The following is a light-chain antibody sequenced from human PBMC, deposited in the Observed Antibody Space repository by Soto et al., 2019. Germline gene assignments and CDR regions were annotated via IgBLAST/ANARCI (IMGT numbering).Light chain of an antibody. CDR1: QSVSSSY. CDR3: QQVNVYPST. Sequence: EIVLTQSPGTLSLSPGERATLSCRASQSVSSSYLAWYQQQPGQAPRLLIYGASTRATAVPDRFSGSGSGTDFTLTISSLQPEDFATYYCQQVNVYPSTFGGGTKVDIK. V-gene: IGKV3-20*01. J-gene: IGKJ4*01. CDR2: GAS.